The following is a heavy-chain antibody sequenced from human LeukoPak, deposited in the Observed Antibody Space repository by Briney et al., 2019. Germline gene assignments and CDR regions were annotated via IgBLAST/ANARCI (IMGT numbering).Heavy chain of an antibody. CDR3: ARDSRPAHYYDSSGQDWYFDL. CDR1: GGSISSYY. CDR2: IYSRGNT. J-gene: IGHJ2*01. D-gene: IGHD3-22*01. V-gene: IGHV4-59*01. Sequence: SETLSLTCTVSGGSISSYYWSWIRQPPGKGLEWIGYIYSRGNTNYNPSLKSRVTISVVTSKNQFSLKLSSVTAADTAVYYCARDSRPAHYYDSSGQDWYFDLWGRGTLVTVSS.